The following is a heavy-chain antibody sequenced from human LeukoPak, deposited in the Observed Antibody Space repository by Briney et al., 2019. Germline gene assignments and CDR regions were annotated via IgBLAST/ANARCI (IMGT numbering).Heavy chain of an antibody. J-gene: IGHJ5*02. D-gene: IGHD2-2*01. CDR2: IIPIPDLA. Sequence: ASVKVSCKASGDTFSSHTIAWVRQAPGQGLEWMGRIIPIPDLAGYAQKFRDRVTITADKSTGTVYMELSSLRSEDTAVYYCARATRRGVVPAAIDRTGRVRFDPWGQGTLVTVSS. CDR1: GDTFSSHT. CDR3: ARATRRGVVPAAIDRTGRVRFDP. V-gene: IGHV1-69*02.